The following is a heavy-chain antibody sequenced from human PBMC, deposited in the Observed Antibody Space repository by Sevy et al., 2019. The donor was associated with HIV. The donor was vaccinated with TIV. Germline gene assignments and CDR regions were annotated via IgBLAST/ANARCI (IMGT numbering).Heavy chain of an antibody. V-gene: IGHV7-4-1*02. CDR3: ARNLRDMTAVGPGGGY. D-gene: IGHD4-17*01. J-gene: IGHJ4*02. Sequence: ASVKVSCKASGYLFTTKAMNWVRQAPGQGLEWMGWINTNTGTATYAQDFTGRFVFSLDTSVNTAYLQISSLEAEDTAIYYCARNLRDMTAVGPGGGYWGQGTLVTVSS. CDR1: GYLFTTKA. CDR2: INTNTGTA.